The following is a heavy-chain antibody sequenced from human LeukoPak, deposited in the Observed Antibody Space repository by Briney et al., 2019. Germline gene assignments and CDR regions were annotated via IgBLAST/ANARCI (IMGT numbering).Heavy chain of an antibody. D-gene: IGHD3-3*01. V-gene: IGHV1-69*06. Sequence: SVKVSCKASGGTFSSYAISWVRQAPGQGLEWMGGIIPIFGTANYAQKFQGRVTITADKSTSTAYMELSSLRSEDTAVYYCARYRSMAYYDFWSGYHDAFDIWGQGTMVTVSS. CDR1: GGTFSSYA. J-gene: IGHJ3*02. CDR3: ARYRSMAYYDFWSGYHDAFDI. CDR2: IIPIFGTA.